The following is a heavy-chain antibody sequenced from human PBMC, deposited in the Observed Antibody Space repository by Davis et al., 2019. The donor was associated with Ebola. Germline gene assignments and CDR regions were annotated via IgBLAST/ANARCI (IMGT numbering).Heavy chain of an antibody. CDR3: ARLGSGSFRD. V-gene: IGHV4-59*08. D-gene: IGHD1-26*01. J-gene: IGHJ4*02. CDR1: TGSISSYY. Sequence: MPSETLSLTCTVSTGSISSYYWSWIRQPPGQELAWIGYIYYSGSTNYNPSLKSRVTISVDTSKNQFSLKLSSVTAADTAVYYCARLGSGSFRDWGQGTLVTVSS. CDR2: IYYSGST.